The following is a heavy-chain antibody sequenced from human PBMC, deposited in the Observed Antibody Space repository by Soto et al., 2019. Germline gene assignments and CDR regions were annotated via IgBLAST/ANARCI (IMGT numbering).Heavy chain of an antibody. V-gene: IGHV4-30-2*01. D-gene: IGHD6-6*01. CDR3: ARAGGEYRYDY. J-gene: IGHJ4*02. Sequence: PSETLSLTCAVSGGSISSGGYSWSWIRQPPGKGLEWIGYIYHSGSTYYNPSLKSRVTISVDRSKNQFSLKLSSVTAADTAVYYCARAGGEYRYDYWGQGTLVTVSS. CDR1: GGSISSGGYS. CDR2: IYHSGST.